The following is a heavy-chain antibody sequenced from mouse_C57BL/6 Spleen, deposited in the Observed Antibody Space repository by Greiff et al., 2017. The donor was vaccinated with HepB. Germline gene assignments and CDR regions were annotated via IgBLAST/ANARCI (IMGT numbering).Heavy chain of an antibody. J-gene: IGHJ2*01. V-gene: IGHV1-82*01. CDR3: ARWDYGSSYLFDY. D-gene: IGHD1-1*01. CDR2: IYPGDGDT. CDR1: GYAFSSSW. Sequence: QVQLQQSGPELVKPGASVKISCKASGYAFSSSWMNWVKQRPGKGLEWIGRIYPGDGDTNYNGKFKGKATLTADKSSSTAYMQRSSLTSEDSAVYFSARWDYGSSYLFDYWGQGTTLTVSS.